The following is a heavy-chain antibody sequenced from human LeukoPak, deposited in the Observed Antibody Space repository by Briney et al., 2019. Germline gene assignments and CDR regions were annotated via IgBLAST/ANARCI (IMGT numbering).Heavy chain of an antibody. Sequence: PSQALSLTCTVSGGSISRGGYYWSWIRQHPGKGLEWIGYIYYSGSTYYNPSLKSRVTISVDTSKNQFSLKLSSVTAADTAVYYCARDLVGARARTDAFDIWGQGTMVTVSS. V-gene: IGHV4-31*03. CDR1: GGSISRGGYY. CDR2: IYYSGST. D-gene: IGHD1-26*01. CDR3: ARDLVGARARTDAFDI. J-gene: IGHJ3*02.